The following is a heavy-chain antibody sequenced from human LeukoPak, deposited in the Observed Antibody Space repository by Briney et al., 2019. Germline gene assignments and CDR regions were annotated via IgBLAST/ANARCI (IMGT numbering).Heavy chain of an antibody. CDR2: IIPIFGTA. D-gene: IGHD6-19*01. Sequence: GASVNVSCKASGGTFSSYAISWVRQAPGQGLEWMGGIIPIFGTANYAQKFQGRVTITADESTSTAYMELSSLRSEDTAVYYCTRGSLASSGWYVLGYWGQGTLVTVSS. J-gene: IGHJ4*02. CDR3: TRGSLASSGWYVLGY. CDR1: GGTFSSYA. V-gene: IGHV1-69*01.